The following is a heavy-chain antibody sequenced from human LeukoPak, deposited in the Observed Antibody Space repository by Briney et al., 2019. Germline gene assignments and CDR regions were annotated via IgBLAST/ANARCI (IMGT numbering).Heavy chain of an antibody. CDR2: IYWDDDK. CDR3: AHKSASSGYYYFDY. CDR1: GFSLSTNGVS. D-gene: IGHD3-22*01. J-gene: IGHJ4*02. V-gene: IGHV2-5*02. Sequence: SGPTLVNPTQTFTLTCTFSGFSLSTNGVSVGWIRQPPGKALEWLALIYWDDDKRYSPSLKSRLTITKDTSKNQVVLTMTNMDLVDTATYYCAHKSASSGYYYFDYWGQGTLVTVSS.